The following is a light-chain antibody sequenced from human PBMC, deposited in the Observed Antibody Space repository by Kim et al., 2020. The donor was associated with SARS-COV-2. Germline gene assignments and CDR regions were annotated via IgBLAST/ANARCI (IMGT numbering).Light chain of an antibody. CDR2: GAS. Sequence: EIVMTQSPATLSVSPGERATLSCRASQSVSSNLAWYQQKPGQAPRLLISGASTRATGIPARFSGSGSGTEFTLNISSLQSEDFAVYYCQQYNNWPPYTFGQGTKLEI. J-gene: IGKJ2*01. CDR3: QQYNNWPPYT. V-gene: IGKV3-15*01. CDR1: QSVSSN.